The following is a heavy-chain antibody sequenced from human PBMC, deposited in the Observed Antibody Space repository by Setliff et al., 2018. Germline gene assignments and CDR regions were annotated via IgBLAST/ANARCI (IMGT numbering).Heavy chain of an antibody. J-gene: IGHJ6*03. CDR2: ISSSGSTI. CDR1: GFTFSSYA. CDR3: ARSYCGGDCPQDYYYYYMDV. D-gene: IGHD2-21*02. Sequence: PGGSLRLSCAASGFTFSSYAMTWVRQAPGKGLEWVSYISSSGSTIYYADSVKGRFTISRDNAKNSLYLQMNSLRAEDTAVYYCARSYCGGDCPQDYYYYYMDVWGKGTTVTVSS. V-gene: IGHV3-48*04.